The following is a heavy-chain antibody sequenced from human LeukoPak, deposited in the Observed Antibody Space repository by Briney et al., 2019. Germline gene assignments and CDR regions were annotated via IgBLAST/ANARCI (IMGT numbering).Heavy chain of an antibody. J-gene: IGHJ4*02. D-gene: IGHD6-19*01. Sequence: GGSLRLSCAASGFTFSSYAMSWVRQAPGKGLEWVSAISGSGGSTYYADSVKGRFTISRDNSKNTLYLQMNSLRAEDTAVYYCAKDPTSSGWYENFDYWGQGTLVTVSS. CDR1: GFTFSSYA. CDR2: ISGSGGST. V-gene: IGHV3-23*01. CDR3: AKDPTSSGWYENFDY.